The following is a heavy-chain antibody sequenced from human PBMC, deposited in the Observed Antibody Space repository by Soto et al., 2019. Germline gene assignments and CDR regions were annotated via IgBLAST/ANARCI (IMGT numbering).Heavy chain of an antibody. V-gene: IGHV3-30-3*01. D-gene: IGHD1-26*01. CDR2: ISYDGINK. Sequence: ESWGGVVQPGRSLRLSCAASGFTFSNYAIHWVRQAPGKGLEWVAVISYDGINKYYADSVKGRFSIFRDNSKNTVYLPMNILKAEDTAVYYCARDQNPSGTYQGIFDSWGQGTLVTVSS. CDR3: ARDQNPSGTYQGIFDS. J-gene: IGHJ4*02. CDR1: GFTFSNYA.